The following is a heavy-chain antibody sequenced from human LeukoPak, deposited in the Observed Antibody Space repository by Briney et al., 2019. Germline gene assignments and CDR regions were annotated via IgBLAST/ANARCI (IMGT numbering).Heavy chain of an antibody. CDR2: IDSDDRA. CDR1: GFTVNRNV. J-gene: IGHJ6*03. Sequence: VPPGGSLRLSCVPSGFTVNRNVMSWVRPAPGKGLEWVSLIDSDDRAFYADSVKGRFTISRNKSRNTLFLQMSSLKPEDTAIYYCARDLAGFEEPRYYYYMDVWGKGTTVTVSS. V-gene: IGHV3-66*01. D-gene: IGHD3-9*01. CDR3: ARDLAGFEEPRYYYYMDV.